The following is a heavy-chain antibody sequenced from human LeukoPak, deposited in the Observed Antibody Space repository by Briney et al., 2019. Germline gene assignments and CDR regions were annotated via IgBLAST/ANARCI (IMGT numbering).Heavy chain of an antibody. CDR3: ATLSGDPIDY. CDR1: GFTFSSYT. CDR2: ISSSSTYI. V-gene: IGHV3-21*01. Sequence: GGSLRLSCAASGFTFSSYTMNWVRQAPGKGLEWVSSISSSSTYINYADSVKGRFTISRDNAKNSLYLQMNSLRAEDTAVYYCATLSGDPIDYWGQGTLVTVSS. D-gene: IGHD4-17*01. J-gene: IGHJ4*02.